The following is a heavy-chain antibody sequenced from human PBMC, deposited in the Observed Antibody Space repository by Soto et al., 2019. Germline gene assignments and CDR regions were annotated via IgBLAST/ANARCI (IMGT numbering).Heavy chain of an antibody. V-gene: IGHV4-39*01. Sequence: SETLSLTCTVSGGSISSSSYYWGWIRQPPGKGLEWIGSIYYSGSTYYNPSLKSRVTISVDTSKNQFSLKLSSVTAADTAVYYCARGSYGPLGDAFDIWGQGTMVTVSS. CDR1: GGSISSSSYY. J-gene: IGHJ3*02. CDR2: IYYSGST. CDR3: ARGSYGPLGDAFDI. D-gene: IGHD5-18*01.